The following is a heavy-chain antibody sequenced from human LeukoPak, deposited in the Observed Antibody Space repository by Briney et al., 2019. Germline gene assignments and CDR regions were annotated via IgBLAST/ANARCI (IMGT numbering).Heavy chain of an antibody. V-gene: IGHV4-59*01. CDR2: IYYSGRT. CDR3: ARLFHPALSGNYPFDY. Sequence: PSETLSLTCTVSGGSINSYYWSWIRQPPGRGLEWIAYIYYSGRTSYNPSLKSRVTISVDTSKNQFSLKLNSVTAADTAMYYCARLFHPALSGNYPFDYWGQGTLVTVSS. CDR1: GGSINSYY. J-gene: IGHJ4*02. D-gene: IGHD1-26*01.